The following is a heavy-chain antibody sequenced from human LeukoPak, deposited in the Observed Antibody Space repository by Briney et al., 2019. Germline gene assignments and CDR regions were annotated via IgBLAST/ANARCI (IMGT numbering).Heavy chain of an antibody. Sequence: ASVKVSCKASGYTFTGYYMHWVRQAPGQGLEWMGWINPNSGGTNFAQKFQGRVTMARDTSISTAYMELGRLRSDDTAVYYCARGGSPIYYYYMDVWSKGTTVTISS. V-gene: IGHV1-2*02. D-gene: IGHD2-2*01. J-gene: IGHJ6*03. CDR2: INPNSGGT. CDR1: GYTFTGYY. CDR3: ARGGSPIYYYYMDV.